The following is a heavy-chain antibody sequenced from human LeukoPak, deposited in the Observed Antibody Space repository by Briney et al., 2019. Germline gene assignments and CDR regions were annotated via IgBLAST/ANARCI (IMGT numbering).Heavy chain of an antibody. D-gene: IGHD5-12*01. CDR1: GFTLSDYG. CDR2: ISSNGGST. J-gene: IGHJ4*02. V-gene: IGHV3-64*01. Sequence: GESLKISCAASGFTLSDYGMHWVRQAPGKGLEYVSAISSNGGSTYYANSVKGRFTISRDNSKNTLYLQMGSLRAEDMAVYYCARAAEWLQAYFDYWGQGTLVTVSS. CDR3: ARAAEWLQAYFDY.